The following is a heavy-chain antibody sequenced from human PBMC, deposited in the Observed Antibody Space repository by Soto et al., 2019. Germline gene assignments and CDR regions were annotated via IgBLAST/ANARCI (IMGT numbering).Heavy chain of an antibody. CDR3: ATSYGSGYRAFDF. D-gene: IGHD3-10*01. J-gene: IGHJ4*02. CDR1: GDTFNFYS. Sequence: QVQLVQSGAEVKRPGSSVKVSCKASGDTFNFYSINWVRQAPGLGREWMGSVNPILSMSNYAQRFQGRVTMTADKSTSTAYMELSGIRSEDTAIYYCATSYGSGYRAFDFWGQGALVTVSS. CDR2: VNPILSMS. V-gene: IGHV1-69*04.